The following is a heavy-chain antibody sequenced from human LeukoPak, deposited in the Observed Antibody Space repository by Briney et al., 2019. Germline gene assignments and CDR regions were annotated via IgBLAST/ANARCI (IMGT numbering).Heavy chain of an antibody. CDR1: GGTFSSYA. Sequence: SVKVSCKASGGTFSSYAISWVRQAPGQGLEWMGRIIPILGIANYAQKFQGRVTITADKSTSTAYMELSSLRSEDTAVYYCARSITMVRGLAGGNWFDPWGQGTLVTVSS. CDR3: ARSITMVRGLAGGNWFDP. V-gene: IGHV1-69*04. D-gene: IGHD3-10*01. CDR2: IIPILGIA. J-gene: IGHJ5*02.